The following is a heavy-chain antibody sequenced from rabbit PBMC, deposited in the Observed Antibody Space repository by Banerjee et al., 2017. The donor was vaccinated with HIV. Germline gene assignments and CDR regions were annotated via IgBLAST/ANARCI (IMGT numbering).Heavy chain of an antibody. J-gene: IGHJ6*01. Sequence: QSLEESGGDLVKPGASLTLTCTASGFSFSSYYYMCWVRQAPGKGLERIACIDGGSIGSTDYASWAKGRFTISKTSSTMVTLQMTSLTAADTATYFCARAGYAAYGTTYGMDLWGPGTLVTVS. CDR3: ARAGYAAYGTTYGMDL. V-gene: IGHV1S40*01. CDR2: IDGGSIGST. CDR1: GFSFSSYYY. D-gene: IGHD7-1*01.